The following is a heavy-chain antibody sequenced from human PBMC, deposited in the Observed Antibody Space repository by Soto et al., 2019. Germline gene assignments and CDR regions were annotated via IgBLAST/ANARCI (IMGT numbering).Heavy chain of an antibody. V-gene: IGHV3-23*01. CDR1: GFTFSSYA. Sequence: PGGSLRLSCAASGFTFSSYAMSWVRQAPGKGLEWVSAISGSGGSTYYADAVKGRFTISRDNSKNKLYLQMNSLRAEDTAVYYCAKVRPDCSSTSCLHYYYYYGMDVWGQGTTVTVSS. CDR2: ISGSGGST. J-gene: IGHJ6*02. CDR3: AKVRPDCSSTSCLHYYYYYGMDV. D-gene: IGHD2-2*01.